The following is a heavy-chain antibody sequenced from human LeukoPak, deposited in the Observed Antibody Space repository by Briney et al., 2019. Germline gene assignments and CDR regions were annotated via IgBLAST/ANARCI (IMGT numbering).Heavy chain of an antibody. J-gene: IGHJ4*02. CDR2: IWYDGSNK. D-gene: IGHD3-22*01. Sequence: GGSLRLSCAASGFTFSSYGMHWVRQAPGKGLEWVAVIWYDGSNKYYADSVKGRFTISRDNSKNTLYLQMNSLRAEDTAVYYCARNWDYYDSSGPVDYWGQGTLVTVSS. CDR3: ARNWDYYDSSGPVDY. CDR1: GFTFSSYG. V-gene: IGHV3-33*01.